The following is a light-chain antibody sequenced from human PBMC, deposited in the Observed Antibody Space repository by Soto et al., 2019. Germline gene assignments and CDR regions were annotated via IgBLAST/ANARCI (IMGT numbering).Light chain of an antibody. CDR2: WAS. J-gene: IGKJ2*01. CDR3: KQYYSPPRYT. V-gene: IGKV4-1*01. CDR1: QNVLYSSNNRNL. Sequence: DIVMTQSPEYLAVSLGERATINCKSSQNVLYSSNNRNLIAWYQQKPGQPPKLLIYWASTRESGVPNRFSGSESGRDFTLTIISLQAEDVAVYYCKQYYSPPRYTFGQGTRLEIK.